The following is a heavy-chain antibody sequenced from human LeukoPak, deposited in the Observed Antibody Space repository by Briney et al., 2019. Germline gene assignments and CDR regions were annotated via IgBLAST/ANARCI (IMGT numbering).Heavy chain of an antibody. CDR2: INPNSGGT. CDR3: ARDPLRTVSFDY. V-gene: IGHV1-2*06. D-gene: IGHD3/OR15-3a*01. Sequence: ASVKVSCKASGYTFTGYYMHWVRQAPGQGLEWMGRINPNSGGTNYAQRFQGRVTMTRDTSISTAHMELSRLRSDDTAVYYCARDPLRTVSFDYWGQGTLVTVSS. J-gene: IGHJ4*02. CDR1: GYTFTGYY.